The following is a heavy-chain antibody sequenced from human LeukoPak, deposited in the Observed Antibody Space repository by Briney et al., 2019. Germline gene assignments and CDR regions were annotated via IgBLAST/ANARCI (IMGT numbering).Heavy chain of an antibody. CDR1: GYTFTSYY. CDR2: INPSGGST. V-gene: IGHV1-46*01. Sequence: GASVKVSCKASGYTFTSYYMHWVRQAPGQGLEWMGIINPSGGSTSYAQKFQGRVTMTRDMSTSTVYMELSSLRSEDTAVYFCARRSSGWYFLNFWGQGTLVTVSS. J-gene: IGHJ4*02. D-gene: IGHD6-19*01. CDR3: ARRSSGWYFLNF.